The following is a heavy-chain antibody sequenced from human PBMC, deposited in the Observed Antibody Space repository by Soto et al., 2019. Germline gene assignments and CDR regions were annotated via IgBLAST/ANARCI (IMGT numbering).Heavy chain of an antibody. Sequence: PWGSLRLSCAASGFTFSTYAMSWVRQAPGKGLQWVSTISGSASSTYYADSVKGRFTISRDNSKHTLYLQMNSLRAEDTAVYYCAKAQSFDILSAPDYWGQGTLVTVSS. CDR2: ISGSASST. CDR1: GFTFSTYA. J-gene: IGHJ4*02. V-gene: IGHV3-23*01. CDR3: AKAQSFDILSAPDY. D-gene: IGHD3-9*01.